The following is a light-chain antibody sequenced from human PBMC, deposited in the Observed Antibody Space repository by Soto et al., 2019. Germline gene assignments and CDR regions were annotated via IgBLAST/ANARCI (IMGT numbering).Light chain of an antibody. CDR1: QSISSY. J-gene: IGKJ1*01. V-gene: IGKV1-39*01. CDR3: QQSYTTPPWT. Sequence: DLQMTQSPSSLSASVGDRVTITCRASQSISSYLNWYQQKPGKAPKVLIYDASSLQSGVPSRFSGSGSGTDFTLTISSLQPEDFATYYCQQSYTTPPWTFGQGTKVEIK. CDR2: DAS.